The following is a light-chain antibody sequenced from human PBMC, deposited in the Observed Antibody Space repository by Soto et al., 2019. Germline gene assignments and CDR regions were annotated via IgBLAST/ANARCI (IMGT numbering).Light chain of an antibody. J-gene: IGLJ3*02. CDR2: EVS. V-gene: IGLV2-14*01. Sequence: QSALTQPASVSGSPGQSITISCTGTSSDVGGYNYVSWYQQHPGKAPNLMIYEVSNRPSGVSNRFSGSKSGNTASLTISGLQAEDEADYYCSSYTSSSTLTFGGGTKVTVL. CDR1: SSDVGGYNY. CDR3: SSYTSSSTLT.